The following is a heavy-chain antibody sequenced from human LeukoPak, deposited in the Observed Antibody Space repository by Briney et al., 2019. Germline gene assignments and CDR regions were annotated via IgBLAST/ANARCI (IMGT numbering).Heavy chain of an antibody. D-gene: IGHD3-22*01. CDR2: ISAYNGNT. CDR3: ARERDSSSEDQDAFDF. J-gene: IGHJ3*01. V-gene: IGHV1-18*01. CDR1: GYTFTSYG. Sequence: ASVKVSCKASGYTFTSYGISWVRQAPGQGLEWMGWISAYNGNTNYAQKLQGRVTMTTDTSTSTAYMELRSLRSDDTAVYYCARERDSSSEDQDAFDFWGPGTMVTVSS.